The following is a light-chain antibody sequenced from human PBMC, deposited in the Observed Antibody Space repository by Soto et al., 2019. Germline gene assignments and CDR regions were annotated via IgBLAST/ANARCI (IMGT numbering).Light chain of an antibody. Sequence: QAVVTQPPSASGTPGQRVTISCSGSSSNIGSNTVNWYQQLPGTAPKLLIYSNNQRPSGVPDRFSGSKSGTSASLAISGLQSEDEADYYCAAWDDSLKVGVFGGGTKLTVL. CDR2: SNN. J-gene: IGLJ2*01. CDR1: SSNIGSNT. V-gene: IGLV1-44*01. CDR3: AAWDDSLKVGV.